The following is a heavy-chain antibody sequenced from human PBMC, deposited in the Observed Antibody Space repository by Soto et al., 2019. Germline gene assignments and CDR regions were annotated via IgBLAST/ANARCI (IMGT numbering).Heavy chain of an antibody. V-gene: IGHV4-59*12. CDR3: ARGVLRWLQFLGCWFDS. Sequence: SETLSLTCTVSGGSISSYYWSWIRQPPGKGLEWIGYIYYSGSTNYNPSLKSRVTISVDTSKNQFSLKLSSVTAADTAVYYCARGVLRWLQFLGCWFDSWGQATLVTVSS. J-gene: IGHJ5*01. D-gene: IGHD5-12*01. CDR1: GGSISSYY. CDR2: IYYSGST.